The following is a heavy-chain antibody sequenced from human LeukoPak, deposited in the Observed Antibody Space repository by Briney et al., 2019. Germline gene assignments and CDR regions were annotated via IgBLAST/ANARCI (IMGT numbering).Heavy chain of an antibody. CDR1: GGTFSSYA. CDR2: IIPIFGTA. CDR3: ARGVTGTTQSLFDI. V-gene: IGHV1-69*05. D-gene: IGHD1-7*01. J-gene: IGHJ3*02. Sequence: SSVKVSCKASGGTFSSYAISWVRQAPGQGLEWMGGIIPIFGTANYAQKFQGRVTITTDESTSTAYMELSSLGSEDTAVSYCARGVTGTTQSLFDIWGERTMVTVSS.